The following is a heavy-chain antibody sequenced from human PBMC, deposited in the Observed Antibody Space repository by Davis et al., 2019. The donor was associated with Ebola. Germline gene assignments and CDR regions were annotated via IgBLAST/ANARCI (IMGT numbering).Heavy chain of an antibody. V-gene: IGHV3-21*04. CDR2: ISSSSNYI. CDR3: AKTVGWLQQTGEEYFQN. D-gene: IGHD5-24*01. Sequence: GESLKISCAASGFTFSSNSMNWVRQAPGKGLEWVSFISSSSNYIYYADSVKGRFTVSRDNAKNSLYLQMNSLRADDTAVYYCAKTVGWLQQTGEEYFQNWGQGTLVTVSS. J-gene: IGHJ1*01. CDR1: GFTFSSNS.